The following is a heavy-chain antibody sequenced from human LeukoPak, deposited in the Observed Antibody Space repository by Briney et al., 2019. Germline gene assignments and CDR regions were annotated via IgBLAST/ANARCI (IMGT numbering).Heavy chain of an antibody. CDR2: ISGSGGST. J-gene: IGHJ4*02. V-gene: IGHV3-23*01. D-gene: IGHD5-12*01. CDR1: GGSFSGYY. CDR3: APDPNKWLRNY. Sequence: PSETLSLTCAVYGGSFSGYYWSWVRQAPGKGLEWVSTISGSGGSTHYADSVKGRFTISRDNSKNTLYLQMNSLRAEDTAVYYCAPDPNKWLRNYWGQGTLVTVSS.